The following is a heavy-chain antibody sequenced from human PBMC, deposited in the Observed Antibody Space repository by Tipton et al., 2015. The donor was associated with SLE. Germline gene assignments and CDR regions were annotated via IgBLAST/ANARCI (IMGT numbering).Heavy chain of an antibody. D-gene: IGHD6-13*01. CDR1: GGSISSGDYY. V-gene: IGHV4-30-4*08. Sequence: TLSLTCTVSGGSISSGDYYWSWIRQPPGKGLEWIGYIYYSGSTNYNPSLKSRVTISVDTSKNQFSLKLSSVTAADTAVYYCARYRAAGYFDYWGQGTLVTVSS. CDR2: IYYSGST. CDR3: ARYRAAGYFDY. J-gene: IGHJ4*02.